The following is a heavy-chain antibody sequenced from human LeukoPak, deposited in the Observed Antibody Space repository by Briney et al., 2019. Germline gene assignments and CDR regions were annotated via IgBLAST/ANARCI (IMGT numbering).Heavy chain of an antibody. CDR2: ISSSSSYI. V-gene: IGHV3-21*01. Sequence: AGGSLRLSCAASGFTFSSYSMNWVRQAPGKGLEWVSSISSSSSYIYYADSVKGRFTISRDNAKNSLYLQMNSLRAEDTAVYYCAREGYHNSRGSQSWYTAAWGQGTLVIVSS. CDR1: GFTFSSYS. D-gene: IGHD2/OR15-2a*01. CDR3: AREGYHNSRGSQSWYTAA. J-gene: IGHJ5*02.